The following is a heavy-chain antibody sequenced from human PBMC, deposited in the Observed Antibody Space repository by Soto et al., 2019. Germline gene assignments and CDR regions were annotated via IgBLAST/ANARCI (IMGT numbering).Heavy chain of an antibody. CDR1: GGSISSGGYY. D-gene: IGHD3-22*01. CDR3: ARRDYYDSSGYPFLYNWFDP. Sequence: QVQLQESGPGLVKPSQTLSLTCTVSGGSISSGGYYWSWIRQHPGKGLEWIGYIYYSGSTYYNPSLKSRVTISVDTSKNQFSLKLSSVTAADTAVYYCARRDYYDSSGYPFLYNWFDPWGQGTLVTVSS. J-gene: IGHJ5*02. CDR2: IYYSGST. V-gene: IGHV4-31*03.